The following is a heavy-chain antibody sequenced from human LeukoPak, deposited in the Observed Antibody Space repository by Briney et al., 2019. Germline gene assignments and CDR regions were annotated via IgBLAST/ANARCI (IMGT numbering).Heavy chain of an antibody. Sequence: EASVKVSCKASGGTFSSYAISWVRQAPGQGLEWMGRIIPILGIANYAQKFQGRVTITADKSTSTAYMELSSLRSEDTAVYYCARGAQDLGGHCGGECDSAENLPHRGQGTLVTVSS. V-gene: IGHV1-69*04. D-gene: IGHD2-21*01. CDR1: GGTFSSYA. J-gene: IGHJ1*01. CDR2: IIPILGIA. CDR3: ARGAQDLGGHCGGECDSAENLPH.